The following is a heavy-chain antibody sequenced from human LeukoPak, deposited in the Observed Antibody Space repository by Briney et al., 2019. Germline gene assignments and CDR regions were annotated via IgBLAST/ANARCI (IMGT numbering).Heavy chain of an antibody. CDR3: ARESAGSGYSGNAFDI. Sequence: PGGSLRLSCAASGFTFSSYSMNWVRQAPGKGLEWVSSISSSSSYIYYADSVKGRFTISRDNAKNSLFLQMNSLRAEDTAVYYCARESAGSGYSGNAFDIWGQGTMVTVSS. J-gene: IGHJ3*02. V-gene: IGHV3-21*01. CDR1: GFTFSSYS. D-gene: IGHD3-22*01. CDR2: ISSSSSYI.